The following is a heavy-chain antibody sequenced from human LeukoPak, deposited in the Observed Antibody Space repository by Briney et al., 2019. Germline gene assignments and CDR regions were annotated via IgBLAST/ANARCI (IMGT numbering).Heavy chain of an antibody. CDR3: VRDRGTYRPIDY. Sequence: PGRSLRLSCAASGFTFSSYAMHWVRQAPGKGLEWVAVISYDGSNKYYADSVKGRFTISRDNSKNTLYLQMNSLRAEDTAIYYCVRDRGTYRPIDYWGQGTLVTVSS. D-gene: IGHD1-26*01. J-gene: IGHJ4*02. V-gene: IGHV3-30-3*01. CDR2: ISYDGSNK. CDR1: GFTFSSYA.